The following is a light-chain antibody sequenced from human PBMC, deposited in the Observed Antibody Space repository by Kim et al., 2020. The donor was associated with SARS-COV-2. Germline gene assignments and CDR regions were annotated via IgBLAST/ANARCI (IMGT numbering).Light chain of an antibody. CDR3: QQYKSLPA. CDR1: EDIGIY. Sequence: SASVGDRVTITCQASEDIGIYLNWYQQKPGTAPKLLINDASKLETGVPSRFTGSGSGTSFTFTVSSLQPEDIATYYCQQYKSLPAFGGGTKVDIK. CDR2: DAS. V-gene: IGKV1-33*01. J-gene: IGKJ4*01.